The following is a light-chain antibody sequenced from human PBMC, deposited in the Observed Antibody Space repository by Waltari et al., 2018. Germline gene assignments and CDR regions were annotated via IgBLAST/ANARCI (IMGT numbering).Light chain of an antibody. J-gene: IGLJ2*01. CDR2: QDS. CDR1: KLGDKY. Sequence: SYELTQPPSVSVSPGQTASITCSGDKLGDKYACWYQQKPCQSPVLVIYQDSKRPSWIPARFSGSNSGNTATLPISGTQAMDEADYYCQAWDSSTVVFGGGTKLTVL. CDR3: QAWDSSTVV. V-gene: IGLV3-1*01.